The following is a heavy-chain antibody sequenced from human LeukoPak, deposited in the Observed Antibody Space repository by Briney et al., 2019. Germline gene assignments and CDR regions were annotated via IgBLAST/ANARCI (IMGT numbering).Heavy chain of an antibody. CDR3: AKDSIAVAALDY. V-gene: IGHV3-30*18. CDR1: GFTFSSYG. D-gene: IGHD6-19*01. Sequence: PGRSLRLSCAASGFTFSSYGMHWVRQAPGKGLEWVAVISYDGSNKYYADSVKGRFTISRDNSKNTLYLQMNSLRAEDTAVYYCAKDSIAVAALDYWGQGTLVTVSS. CDR2: ISYDGSNK. J-gene: IGHJ4*02.